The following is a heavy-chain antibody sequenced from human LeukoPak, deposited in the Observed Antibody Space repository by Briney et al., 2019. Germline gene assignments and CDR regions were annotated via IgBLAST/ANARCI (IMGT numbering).Heavy chain of an antibody. CDR3: ARGVGIAAAGNRCCDP. D-gene: IGHD6-13*01. CDR1: GGSFSGYY. V-gene: IGHV4-34*01. J-gene: IGHJ5*02. Sequence: PSETLSLTCAVYGGSFSGYYWSWIRQPPGKGLEWIGEINHSGSTNYNTSLKSRVTRSVDTSKNQFSLKLSSVTAADTAVYYCARGVGIAAAGNRCCDPWGQGTLVTVSS. CDR2: INHSGST.